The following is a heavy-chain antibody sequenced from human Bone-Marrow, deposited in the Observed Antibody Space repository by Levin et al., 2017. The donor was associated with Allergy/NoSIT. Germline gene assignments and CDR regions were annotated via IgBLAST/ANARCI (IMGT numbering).Heavy chain of an antibody. J-gene: IGHJ4*02. CDR1: GYTFTSFG. D-gene: IGHD5-12*01. Sequence: ASVKVSCKAAGYTFTSFGINWVRQSPGQGLEWLGGISGDTGKEDYEQKIQGRITGTKDKSTPTASMELRRLTYEDTAIYYCVGLGGWSYSDFDYWGQGTLVTVSS. CDR3: VGLGGWSYSDFDY. CDR2: ISGDTGKE. V-gene: IGHV1-18*01.